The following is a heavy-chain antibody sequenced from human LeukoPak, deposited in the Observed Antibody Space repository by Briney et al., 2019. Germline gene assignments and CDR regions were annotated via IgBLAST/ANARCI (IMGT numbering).Heavy chain of an antibody. CDR3: ARHRMGATYDAFDI. Sequence: SETLSLTCTVSGGSINNYYWSWIRQPPGKGLEWIGYIYTSGSTNYNPSLKSRVTISVDTSKNQFSLELSSVTAADTAVYYCARHRMGATYDAFDIWGQGTMVTVSS. CDR2: IYTSGST. V-gene: IGHV4-4*09. D-gene: IGHD1-26*01. J-gene: IGHJ3*02. CDR1: GGSINNYY.